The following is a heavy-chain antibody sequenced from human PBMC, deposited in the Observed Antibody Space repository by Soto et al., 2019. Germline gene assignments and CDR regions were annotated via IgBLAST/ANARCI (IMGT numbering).Heavy chain of an antibody. CDR3: ARGEQYSGRIFDY. V-gene: IGHV6-1*01. D-gene: IGHD1-26*01. CDR2: TYYRSKWYY. Sequence: SQTLSLTCAITGDSVSSNSAGWSWVRQAPSRGLEWLGRTYYRSKWYYEYAVSVRGRITINPDTSKNQYSLQLNSVTPEDTAVYFCARGEQYSGRIFDYWGQGTLVTVSS. J-gene: IGHJ4*01. CDR1: GDSVSSNSAG.